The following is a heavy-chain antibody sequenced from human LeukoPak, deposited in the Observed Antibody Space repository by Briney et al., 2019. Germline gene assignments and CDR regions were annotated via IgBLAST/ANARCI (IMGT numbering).Heavy chain of an antibody. J-gene: IGHJ5*02. Sequence: ASVKLSCKAFGYTFTGYWMHWVRQAPGQGPEWKGVISPSGSSTIYAQKFKRRVTLTRDMSTSTDYLELSSLRSEDTAVYYCARDNSVRDEAWWFNPWGQGTLVTVSS. CDR1: GYTFTGYW. V-gene: IGHV1-46*01. CDR2: ISPSGSST. D-gene: IGHD5-24*01. CDR3: ARDNSVRDEAWWFNP.